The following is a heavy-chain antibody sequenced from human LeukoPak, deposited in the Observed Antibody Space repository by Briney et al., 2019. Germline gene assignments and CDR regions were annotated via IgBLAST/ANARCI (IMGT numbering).Heavy chain of an antibody. CDR1: GFTLSSYE. D-gene: IGHD3-10*02. CDR3: AEIGITMIGGV. Sequence: GGSLRLSCAASGFTLSSYEMNWVRQAPGKGLECVSYISSSSSTIYYADSVKGRFTISRDNAKNSLYLQMNSLRAEDTAVYYCAEIGITMIGGVWGKGTTVTISS. V-gene: IGHV3-48*03. J-gene: IGHJ6*04. CDR2: ISSSSSTI.